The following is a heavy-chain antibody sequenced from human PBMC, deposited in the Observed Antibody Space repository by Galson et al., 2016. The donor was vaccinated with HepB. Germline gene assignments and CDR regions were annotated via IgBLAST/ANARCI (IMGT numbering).Heavy chain of an antibody. CDR3: GALLDLRAGIDY. CDR2: ISSSSGFI. V-gene: IGHV3-21*01. Sequence: SLRLSCAVSGLTFTRYTMNRVRQAQRKGLEWVSFISSSSGFIYYAGSVKGRFTTSRDNAKNSLNLQMNSLRAEDTAVYYCGALLDLRAGIDYWGQGSLVTVSS. J-gene: IGHJ4*02. D-gene: IGHD1-7*01. CDR1: GLTFTRYT.